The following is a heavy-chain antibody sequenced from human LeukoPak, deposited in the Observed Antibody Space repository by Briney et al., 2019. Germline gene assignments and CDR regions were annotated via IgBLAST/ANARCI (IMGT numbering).Heavy chain of an antibody. D-gene: IGHD2-2*01. CDR1: GFTVSSNY. CDR2: IYSGGST. J-gene: IGHJ3*02. V-gene: IGHV3-53*01. Sequence: GGSLRLSCAASGFTVSSNYMSWVRQAPGKGLEWVSVIYSGGSTYYADSVKGRFTISRDNSKNTLYLQMNSLRAEDTAVYYCAGHCSSTSCPRGDDAFDIWDQGTMVTVSS. CDR3: AGHCSSTSCPRGDDAFDI.